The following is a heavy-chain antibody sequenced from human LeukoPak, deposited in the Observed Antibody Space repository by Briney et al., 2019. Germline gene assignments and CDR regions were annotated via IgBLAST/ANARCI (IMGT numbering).Heavy chain of an antibody. J-gene: IGHJ4*02. Sequence: SETLSLTCTVSSGSITSYYWSWIRQPPGKGLEYIGHIYYTGTTDYNPSLKSGVTMSVDTSKNQFSLRLIFVTASDTAVYFCAGAPNRHYFDYWGQGTLVAVSS. CDR1: SGSITSYY. V-gene: IGHV4-59*01. CDR2: IYYTGTT. CDR3: AGAPNRHYFDY.